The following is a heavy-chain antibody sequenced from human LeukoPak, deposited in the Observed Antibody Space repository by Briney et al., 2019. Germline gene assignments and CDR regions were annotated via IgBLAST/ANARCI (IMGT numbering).Heavy chain of an antibody. D-gene: IGHD6-6*01. V-gene: IGHV1-69*13. CDR3: ARGAFSSSLGTYYYYYMDV. CDR2: TIPIFGTA. J-gene: IGHJ6*03. CDR1: GLTFSSYA. Sequence: GASVKVSCKASGLTFSSYAINWVRQAPGQGLEWMGGTIPIFGTATYAQKFQGRVTITADESTSTAYMELSSLRSEDTAVYYCARGAFSSSLGTYYYYYMDVWGKGTTVTVSS.